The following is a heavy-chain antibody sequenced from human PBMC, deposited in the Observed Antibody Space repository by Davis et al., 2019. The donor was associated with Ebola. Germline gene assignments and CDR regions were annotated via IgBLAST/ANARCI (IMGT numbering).Heavy chain of an antibody. CDR3: VRDQTEHWNMDF. D-gene: IGHD1/OR15-1a*01. Sequence: ASVKVSCKASGYTFTWPQVHWVRQAPGQGFEWMGIVTPGAGPGRYSQKFQGRVTITSDTATTTVYMEVNNLTSEDTAVYYFVRDQTEHWNMDFWGQGTRVTVSS. V-gene: IGHV1-46*01. J-gene: IGHJ4*02. CDR2: VTPGAGPG. CDR1: GYTFTWPQ.